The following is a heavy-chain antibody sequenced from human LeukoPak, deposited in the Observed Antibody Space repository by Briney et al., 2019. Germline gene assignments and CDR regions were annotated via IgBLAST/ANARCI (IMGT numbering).Heavy chain of an antibody. J-gene: IGHJ4*02. D-gene: IGHD3-10*01. Sequence: GGSLRLSCAASGFTFSSYEMNWVRQAPGKGLEWVSYISSSDSIIYYADSVKGRFTISRDNAKNSLYLQMNSLRAKDTAVYYCARGRFGDYVDYWGQGTLVTVSS. CDR1: GFTFSSYE. V-gene: IGHV3-48*03. CDR3: ARGRFGDYVDY. CDR2: ISSSDSII.